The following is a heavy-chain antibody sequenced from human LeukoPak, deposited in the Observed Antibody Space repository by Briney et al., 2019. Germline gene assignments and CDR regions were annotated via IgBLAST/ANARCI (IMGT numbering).Heavy chain of an antibody. CDR3: ARDRSNSDF. Sequence: ASVKVSCKTSGYKFKTFGISWVRQAPGQGLEWMGWIRADKGKTDYAQKFQDRVTLTIDTSTSTAYMELRGLTSDDTATYYCARDRSNSDFWGQGTLVTVS. V-gene: IGHV1-18*01. J-gene: IGHJ4*02. CDR1: GYKFKTFG. D-gene: IGHD4-11*01. CDR2: IRADKGKT.